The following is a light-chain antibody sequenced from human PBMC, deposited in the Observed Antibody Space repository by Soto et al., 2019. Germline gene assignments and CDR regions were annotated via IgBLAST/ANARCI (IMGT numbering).Light chain of an antibody. CDR3: QQRSNWPPT. V-gene: IGKV3-11*01. J-gene: IGKJ4*01. CDR1: QSVSSY. Sequence: ESVLTQSPATLSLSPGERATLSCRASQSVSSYLAWYQQKPGQAPRLLIYDASNRATGIPARFSGSGSGTDFTLTISSLKPEDFAVYYCQQRSNWPPTFGGGTKVDI. CDR2: DAS.